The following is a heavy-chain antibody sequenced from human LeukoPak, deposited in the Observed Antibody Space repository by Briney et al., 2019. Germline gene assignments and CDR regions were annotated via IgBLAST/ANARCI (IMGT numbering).Heavy chain of an antibody. J-gene: IGHJ4*02. CDR2: INHSGST. CDR1: GGSFSGYY. V-gene: IGHV4-34*01. D-gene: IGHD3-10*01. CDR3: ASLAHYYYGSGSSRYDY. Sequence: PSETLSLTCAVYGGSFSGYYWSWIRQPPGKGLEWIGEINHSGSTNYNPSLKSRVTISVDTSKNQFSLKLGSVTAADTAVYYCASLAHYYYGSGSSRYDYWGQGTLVTVSS.